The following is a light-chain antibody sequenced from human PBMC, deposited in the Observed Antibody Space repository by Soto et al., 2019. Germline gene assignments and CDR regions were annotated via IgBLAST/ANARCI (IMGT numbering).Light chain of an antibody. V-gene: IGLV2-14*01. CDR1: SGDIGSYNR. J-gene: IGLJ1*01. CDR2: EVP. Sequence: QSALTQPASVSGSPGQSITISCTGTSGDIGSYNRVSWYQQHPGKAPKLIIYEVPDRPAGVSNRFSGSKSGNTASLTISGLQAGDEAEYYASAYSSSKTRTWFFGTGTKLTVL. CDR3: SAYSSSKTRTWF.